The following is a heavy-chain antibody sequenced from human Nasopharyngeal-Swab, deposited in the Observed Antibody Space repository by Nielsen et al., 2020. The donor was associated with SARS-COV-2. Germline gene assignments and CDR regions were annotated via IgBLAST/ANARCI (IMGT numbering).Heavy chain of an antibody. D-gene: IGHD2-2*01. CDR2: IWYEGINK. Sequence: GESLKISCAASGFTFSSDGMHWVRQAPGKGLEWVAVIWYEGINKYYADSVKGRFTISRDKSKNTLNLQMNSLRPEDTAVYYCARDLRGSSTSCYDEAAYWGQGTLVTVSS. CDR1: GFTFSSDG. J-gene: IGHJ4*02. V-gene: IGHV3-33*01. CDR3: ARDLRGSSTSCYDEAAY.